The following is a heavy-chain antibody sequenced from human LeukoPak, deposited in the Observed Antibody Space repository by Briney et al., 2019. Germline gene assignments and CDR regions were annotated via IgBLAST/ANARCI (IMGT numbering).Heavy chain of an antibody. Sequence: ASVKVSCKASGDIFTNYGINWVRQAPGQGLEWMGWISAYNGNTNYAQKFQGRVTMTTDTSTSTAYMELRSLRSDDTAVYYCAMSYCSSTSCYDSQYNWSDPWGQGTLVTVSS. CDR1: GDIFTNYG. CDR2: ISAYNGNT. D-gene: IGHD2-2*01. CDR3: AMSYCSSTSCYDSQYNWSDP. J-gene: IGHJ5*02. V-gene: IGHV1-18*01.